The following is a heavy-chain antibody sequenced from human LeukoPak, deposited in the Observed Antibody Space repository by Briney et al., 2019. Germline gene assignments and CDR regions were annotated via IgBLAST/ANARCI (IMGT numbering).Heavy chain of an antibody. V-gene: IGHV3-30*18. CDR3: ANTLSGHDYGWYYYGMDV. CDR1: GFTFSSYG. CDR2: ISYDGSNK. J-gene: IGHJ6*02. D-gene: IGHD5-12*01. Sequence: GGSLRLSCAASGFTFSSYGMHWVRQAPGKGLEWVAVISYDGSNKYYADSVKGRFTISRDNSKNTLYLQMNSLRAEDTAVYYCANTLSGHDYGWYYYGMDVWGQGTTVTVSS.